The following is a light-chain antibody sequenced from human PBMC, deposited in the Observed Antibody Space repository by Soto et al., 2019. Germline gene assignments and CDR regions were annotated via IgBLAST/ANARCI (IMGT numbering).Light chain of an antibody. J-gene: IGKJ4*02. CDR3: QQYGSSIT. V-gene: IGKV1-27*01. Sequence: DIQLTQSPSSLSASVGDRVAISCRVSQDIRSYLNWYRQKPGKVPKLLIYSASDLQSGVPSRFSGSGSGTDFTLAVSSLQPEDVASYYGQQYGSSITFGGGTKVDIK. CDR1: QDIRSY. CDR2: SAS.